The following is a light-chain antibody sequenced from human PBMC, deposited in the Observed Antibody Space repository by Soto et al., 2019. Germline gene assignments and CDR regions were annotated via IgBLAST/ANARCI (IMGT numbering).Light chain of an antibody. CDR2: EVS. V-gene: IGLV2-14*01. CDR1: SSDVGAYTS. J-gene: IGLJ2*01. CDR3: SSYTSSSTVV. Sequence: QSVLTQPASVSGSPGQSITISCTGSSSDVGAYTSVSWYQQHPGKAPKLMIYEVSNRPSGVSNRFSGSKSGNTASLTISGLQAEDEADYYCSSYTSSSTVVFGGGTKLTVL.